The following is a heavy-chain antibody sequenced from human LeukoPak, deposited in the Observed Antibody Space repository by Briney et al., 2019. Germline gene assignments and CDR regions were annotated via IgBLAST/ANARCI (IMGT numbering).Heavy chain of an antibody. V-gene: IGHV1-8*02. CDR1: GYTFTGYY. CDR3: ARVSQTGDLAY. Sequence: ASVKVSCKASGYTFTGYYMHWVRQATGQGLEWMGWMNPNSGNTGYAQKFQGRVTMTRNTSISTAYMELSSLRSEDTAVYYCARVSQTGDLAYWGQGTLVTVSS. J-gene: IGHJ4*02. CDR2: MNPNSGNT. D-gene: IGHD7-27*01.